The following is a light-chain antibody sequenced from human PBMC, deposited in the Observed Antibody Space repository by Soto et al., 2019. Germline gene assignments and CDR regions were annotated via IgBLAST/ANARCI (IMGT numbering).Light chain of an antibody. CDR1: QSVSSSY. J-gene: IGKJ1*01. CDR3: QQYNNWPVWT. V-gene: IGKV3D-15*01. Sequence: EIVLTQSPGTLSLSPGERATLSCRASQSVSSSYLAWYQQKPGQAPRLLIYGASSRATGIPARFSGSGSGTEFTLTISSLQSEDFAVYYCQQYNNWPVWTFGQGTKVDIK. CDR2: GAS.